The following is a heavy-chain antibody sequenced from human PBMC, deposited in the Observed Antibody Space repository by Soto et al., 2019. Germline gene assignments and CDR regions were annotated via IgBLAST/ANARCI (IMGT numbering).Heavy chain of an antibody. Sequence: SETLSLTCTVSGGSISSSSYYWGWIRQPPGKGLEWIGSIYYSGSTYYNPSLKIRVTISVDTSKNQFSLKLSSVTAADTAVYYCARHYDILTGYYWAWFDPWGQGTLVTAPQ. J-gene: IGHJ5*02. CDR2: IYYSGST. CDR1: GGSISSSSYY. CDR3: ARHYDILTGYYWAWFDP. D-gene: IGHD3-9*01. V-gene: IGHV4-39*01.